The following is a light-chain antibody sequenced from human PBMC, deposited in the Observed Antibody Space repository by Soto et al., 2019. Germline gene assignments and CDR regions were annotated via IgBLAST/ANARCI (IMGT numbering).Light chain of an antibody. CDR3: SSFASSSTLV. J-gene: IGLJ3*02. CDR2: EVS. V-gene: IGLV2-14*01. CDR1: GSDVGGYNY. Sequence: QSVLTQPASVSGSPGQSITISCTGTGSDVGGYNYVSWYQHHPGKAPKLLIYEVSNRPSGVSNRFSGSKSGNTASLTISGLQAEDEADYHCSSFASSSTLVFGGGTKVTVL.